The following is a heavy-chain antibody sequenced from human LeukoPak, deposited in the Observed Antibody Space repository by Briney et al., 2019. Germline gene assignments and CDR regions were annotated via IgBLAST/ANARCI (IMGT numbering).Heavy chain of an antibody. CDR2: IYYSGST. CDR3: ARGTLTTVVTPVAYYFDY. J-gene: IGHJ4*02. Sequence: SETLSLTCTVSGGSISSYYWSWIRQPPGKGLEWIGYIYYSGSTNYNPSLKSRVTISVDTSKNQFSLKLSSVTAADTAVYYCARGTLTTVVTPVAYYFDYWGQGTLVTVSS. CDR1: GGSISSYY. V-gene: IGHV4-59*12. D-gene: IGHD4-23*01.